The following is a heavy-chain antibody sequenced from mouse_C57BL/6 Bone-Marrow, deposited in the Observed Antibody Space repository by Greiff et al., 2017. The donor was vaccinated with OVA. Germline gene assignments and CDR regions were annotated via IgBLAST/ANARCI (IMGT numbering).Heavy chain of an antibody. D-gene: IGHD1-1*01. Sequence: QVQLQQPGAELVKPGASVKMSCKASGYTFTSYWITWVKQRPGQGLEWIGDIYPGSGSTNYNEKFKSKATLTVDTSSSTAYMQLSSLTSEDSAVYYCASGLLRLYYFDYWGQGTTLTVSS. CDR3: ASGLLRLYYFDY. V-gene: IGHV1-55*01. CDR2: IYPGSGST. CDR1: GYTFTSYW. J-gene: IGHJ2*01.